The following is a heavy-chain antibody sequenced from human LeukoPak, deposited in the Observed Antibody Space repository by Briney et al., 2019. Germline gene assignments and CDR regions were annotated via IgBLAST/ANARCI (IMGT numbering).Heavy chain of an antibody. J-gene: IGHJ5*02. CDR1: GGSIISYC. V-gene: IGHV4-4*09. Sequence: SETLSLTCTVSGGSIISYCWSWIRQPPGKGLEWIGYIYATGSTNYNPSLKSRVTISVDASKNQFSLNLRSVTAADTAVYYCARHGSVRSPLGPWGQGTLVTVSS. CDR3: ARHGSVRSPLGP. D-gene: IGHD3-10*01. CDR2: IYATGST.